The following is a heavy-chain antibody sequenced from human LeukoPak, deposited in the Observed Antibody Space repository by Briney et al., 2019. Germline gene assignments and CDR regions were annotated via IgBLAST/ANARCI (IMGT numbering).Heavy chain of an antibody. Sequence: GSLRLSCAASGFTFSSYGMHWVRQAPGKGLEWVAVIWYDGSNKYYADSVKGRFTISRDNSKNTLYLQMNSLRAEETAVYYCARDPSSWSSSWNDYWGQGTLVTVSS. J-gene: IGHJ4*02. CDR3: ARDPSSWSSSWNDY. V-gene: IGHV3-33*01. CDR2: IWYDGSNK. CDR1: GFTFSSYG. D-gene: IGHD6-13*01.